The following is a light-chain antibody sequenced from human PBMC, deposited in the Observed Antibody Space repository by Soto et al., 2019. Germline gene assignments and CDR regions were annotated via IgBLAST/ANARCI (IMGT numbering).Light chain of an antibody. J-gene: IGLJ2*01. CDR2: RNN. V-gene: IGLV1-47*01. CDR1: SSNIESNF. Sequence: QSVLTQPPSASGTPGQRVTISCSGSSSNIESNFVYWYQQLPGAAPKLLIYRNNQRPSGVPDRFSGSKSGTSASLAISGLRSEDEANYYCAAWGDSSVVFGGGTKLTVL. CDR3: AAWGDSSVV.